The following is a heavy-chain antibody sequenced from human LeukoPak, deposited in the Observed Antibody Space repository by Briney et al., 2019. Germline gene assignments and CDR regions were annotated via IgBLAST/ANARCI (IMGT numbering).Heavy chain of an antibody. V-gene: IGHV1-69*05. Sequence: ASVKVSCKASGGTLSSYAISWVRQAPGQGLEWMGRIIPIFGTANYAQKFQGRVTITTDESTSTAYMELSSLRSEDTAVYYCARGPWDYDSSGYPEYWGQGTLVTVSS. D-gene: IGHD3-22*01. CDR2: IIPIFGTA. J-gene: IGHJ4*02. CDR1: GGTLSSYA. CDR3: ARGPWDYDSSGYPEY.